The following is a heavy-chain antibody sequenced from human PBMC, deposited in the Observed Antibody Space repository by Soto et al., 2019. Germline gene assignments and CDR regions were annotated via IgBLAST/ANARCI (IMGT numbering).Heavy chain of an antibody. CDR2: INSDGSST. J-gene: IGHJ4*02. CDR1: GFTFSSYW. CDR3: ARDKGPHCTNGVCYQMSYYFDY. Sequence: PGGSLRLSCAASGFTFSSYWMHWVRQAPGKGLVWVSRINSDGSSTYYADSVKGRFTISRDNAKNTLYLQMNSLRAEDTAVYYCARDKGPHCTNGVCYQMSYYFDYWGQGTLVTVSS. V-gene: IGHV3-74*01. D-gene: IGHD2-8*01.